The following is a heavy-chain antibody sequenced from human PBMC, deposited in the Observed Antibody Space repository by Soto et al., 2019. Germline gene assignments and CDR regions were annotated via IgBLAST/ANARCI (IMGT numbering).Heavy chain of an antibody. V-gene: IGHV1-8*01. D-gene: IGHD3-10*01. CDR1: GYTFTSYE. Sequence: ASVKVSFKASGYTFTSYEINWARQATGQGLEWMGWMNPNNGNTNYAQKFQGRVTMTRNTSISVAYLELSSLRSEDTAVYYCGMGGTGSNPYYYFGMDVWGQGTTVTVSS. CDR3: GMGGTGSNPYYYFGMDV. J-gene: IGHJ6*02. CDR2: MNPNNGNT.